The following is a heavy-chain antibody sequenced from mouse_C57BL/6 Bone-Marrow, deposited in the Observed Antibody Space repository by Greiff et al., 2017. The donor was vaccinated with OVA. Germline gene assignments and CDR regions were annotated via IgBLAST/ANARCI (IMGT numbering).Heavy chain of an antibody. CDR3: ARRHGYSNLYYYAMDY. J-gene: IGHJ4*01. D-gene: IGHD2-5*01. Sequence: EVKVVESGGDLVKPGGSLKLSCAASGFTFSSYGMSWVRQTPDKRLEWVATISSGGSYTYYPDSVKGRFTISRDNAKNTLYLQMSSLKSEDTAMYYCARRHGYSNLYYYAMDYWGQGTSVTVSS. CDR2: ISSGGSYT. V-gene: IGHV5-6*02. CDR1: GFTFSSYG.